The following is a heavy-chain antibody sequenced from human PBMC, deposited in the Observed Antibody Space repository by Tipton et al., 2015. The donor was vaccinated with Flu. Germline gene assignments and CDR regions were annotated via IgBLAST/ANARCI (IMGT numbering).Heavy chain of an antibody. Sequence: TLSLTCTVSGGSISSGGSYWSWIRQHPGKGLEWIGYMYNSGSTYYNPSLKSRVTISVDTSKNQFSLKLTSVTAADTAVYYCARDPGSRMFDPWGQGTLVTVSS. CDR3: ARDPGSRMFDP. CDR1: GGSISSGGSY. D-gene: IGHD6-13*01. V-gene: IGHV4-31*03. CDR2: MYNSGST. J-gene: IGHJ5*02.